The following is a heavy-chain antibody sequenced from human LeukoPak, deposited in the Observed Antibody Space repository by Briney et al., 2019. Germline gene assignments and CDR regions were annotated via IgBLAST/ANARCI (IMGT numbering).Heavy chain of an antibody. CDR2: INHSGST. CDR1: GGSFSGYY. CDR3: ARVGYYYDSSCYYYSTPSNWFDP. V-gene: IGHV4-34*01. D-gene: IGHD3-22*01. J-gene: IGHJ5*02. Sequence: SETLSLTCAVYGGSFSGYYWSWIRQPPGKGLEWIGEINHSGSTNYNPSLKSRGTISVDTSKNQFSLKLSSVPAADTAVYYCARVGYYYDSSCYYYSTPSNWFDPWGQGTLVTVSS.